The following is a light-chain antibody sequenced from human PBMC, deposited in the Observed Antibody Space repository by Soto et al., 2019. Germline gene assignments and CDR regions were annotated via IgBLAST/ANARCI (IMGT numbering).Light chain of an antibody. CDR1: SSDVGGSKL. V-gene: IGLV2-14*02. CDR3: QSYDNILRAWV. J-gene: IGLJ3*02. Sequence: QSALTQPASVSGSPGQSITISRTGTSSDVGGSKLVSWYHHHPGKAPKLLMYAYSNRPSGVPDRISGSSSATSASLAITGLQAEDEADYYCQSYDNILRAWVFGGGTKLTVL. CDR2: AYS.